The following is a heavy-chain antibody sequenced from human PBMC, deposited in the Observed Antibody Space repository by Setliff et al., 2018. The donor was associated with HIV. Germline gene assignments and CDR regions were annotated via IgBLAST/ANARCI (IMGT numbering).Heavy chain of an antibody. CDR3: ARTLRAAAMGYFDY. V-gene: IGHV4-38-2*01. Sequence: SETLSLTCAVSGYSISSGYYWGWIRQPPGKGLEWIGSIYHSGSTYNNPSLKSRVTISVDTSKNQFSLKLTSVTAADTAVYYCARTLRAAAMGYFDYWGRGTLVTVSS. CDR2: IYHSGST. J-gene: IGHJ4*02. D-gene: IGHD5-18*01. CDR1: GYSISSGYY.